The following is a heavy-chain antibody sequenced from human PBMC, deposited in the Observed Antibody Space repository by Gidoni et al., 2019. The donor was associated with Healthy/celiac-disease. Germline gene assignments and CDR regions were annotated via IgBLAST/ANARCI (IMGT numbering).Heavy chain of an antibody. CDR1: GGSISSYY. J-gene: IGHJ5*02. CDR3: ARDKFGRYCSGGSCYSYNWFDP. Sequence: QVQLQESGPGLLKPSETLSLTCTVPGGSISSYYWSWIRQPAGKGLEWIGRIYTSGSTNYNPSLKSRVTMSVDTSKNQFSLKLSSVTAADTAVYYCARDKFGRYCSGGSCYSYNWFDPWGQGTLVTVSS. V-gene: IGHV4-4*07. D-gene: IGHD2-15*01. CDR2: IYTSGST.